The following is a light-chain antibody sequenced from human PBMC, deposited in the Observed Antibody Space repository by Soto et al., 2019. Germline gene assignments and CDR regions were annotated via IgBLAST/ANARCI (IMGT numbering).Light chain of an antibody. V-gene: IGKV3-11*01. Sequence: ERGFTPSPAPLSLSPGERATLSCRASQSVRSYLGWYQQKPGQSPRLLFFDASSRATGVPARFSAGGSGTDFTLIISSLEPEDFAVYFCQQYGNSPPGTFGQGTRLEI. CDR3: QQYGNSPPGT. J-gene: IGKJ5*01. CDR1: QSVRSY. CDR2: DAS.